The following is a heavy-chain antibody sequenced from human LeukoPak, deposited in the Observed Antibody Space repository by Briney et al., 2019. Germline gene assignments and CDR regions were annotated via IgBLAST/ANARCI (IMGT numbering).Heavy chain of an antibody. V-gene: IGHV5-51*01. Sequence: GESLKISCKGSGYGFTSYWIGWVRQMPGKGLEWMGIIYPGDSDTRYSPSFQGQVTISADKSISTAYLQWSSLKASDTAMYYCARQRRNGGIAASNDAFDIWGQGTMVTVSS. J-gene: IGHJ3*02. CDR3: ARQRRNGGIAASNDAFDI. CDR1: GYGFTSYW. D-gene: IGHD6-13*01. CDR2: IYPGDSDT.